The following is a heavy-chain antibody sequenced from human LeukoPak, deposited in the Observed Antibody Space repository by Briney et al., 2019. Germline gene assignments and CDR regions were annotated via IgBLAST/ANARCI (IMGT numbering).Heavy chain of an antibody. J-gene: IGHJ4*02. CDR1: GFTFSSYS. D-gene: IGHD3-3*01. Sequence: GGSLRLSCAASGFTFSSYSMNWVRQAPGKGLEWVSSISSSSSYIYYADSVKGRFTISRDNAKNSLYLQMNSLRAEDTAVYYCARDRTIFGVAIQVAPFGYWGQGTLVTVSS. CDR2: ISSSSSYI. V-gene: IGHV3-21*01. CDR3: ARDRTIFGVAIQVAPFGY.